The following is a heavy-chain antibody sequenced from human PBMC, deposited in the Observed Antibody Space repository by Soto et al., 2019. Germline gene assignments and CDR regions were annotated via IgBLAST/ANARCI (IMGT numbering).Heavy chain of an antibody. CDR1: GGSISSGDYY. V-gene: IGHV4-30-4*01. J-gene: IGHJ4*02. D-gene: IGHD3-22*01. CDR2: IYYSGST. CDR3: ARGEGYYDSSGACFDY. Sequence: QVQLQESGPGLVKPSQTLSLTCTVSGGSISSGDYYWSWIRQPPGKGLEWIGYIYYSGSTYYNPSLKSRVTISVDTSKNQFSLKLSSVTAADTAVYYCARGEGYYDSSGACFDYWGQGTLVTVSS.